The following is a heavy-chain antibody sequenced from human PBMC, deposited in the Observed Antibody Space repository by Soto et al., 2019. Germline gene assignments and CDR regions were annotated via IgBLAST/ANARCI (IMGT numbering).Heavy chain of an antibody. D-gene: IGHD5-12*01. J-gene: IGHJ4*02. V-gene: IGHV1-3*04. CDR3: ARDEGVASGN. CDR1: GYTFSSSP. CDR2: INTANDDT. Sequence: QVQLVQSGAEVKKPGASVKVSCRASGYTFSSSPLHWVRQAPGQRPEWMGWINTANDDTKYSQKFQDRVTLTRDTSASTAYMEVSSLTPEETAVYYCARDEGVASGNWGQGTLVTVSS.